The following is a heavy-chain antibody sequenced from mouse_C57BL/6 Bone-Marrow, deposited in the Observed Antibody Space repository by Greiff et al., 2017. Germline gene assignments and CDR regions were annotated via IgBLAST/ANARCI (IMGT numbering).Heavy chain of an antibody. D-gene: IGHD1-1*01. Sequence: QVQLQQPGAELVMPGASVKLSCKASGYTFTSYWMHWVKQRPGQGLEWIGEIDPSDSYTNYNQKFKGKATLTVDTSSSTAYMQLSSLTSEDSAVYYCAREGGSYGSSYWYFDVWGTGTTVTVSS. V-gene: IGHV1-69*01. CDR3: AREGGSYGSSYWYFDV. J-gene: IGHJ1*03. CDR1: GYTFTSYW. CDR2: IDPSDSYT.